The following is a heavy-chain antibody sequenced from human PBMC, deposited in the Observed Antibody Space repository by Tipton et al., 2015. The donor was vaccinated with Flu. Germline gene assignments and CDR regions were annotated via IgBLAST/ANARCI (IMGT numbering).Heavy chain of an antibody. CDR3: VRDTLSNSPYVY. J-gene: IGHJ4*02. CDR2: ITGGGSST. CDR1: GFTFKNFE. V-gene: IGHV3-48*03. D-gene: IGHD3-16*01. Sequence: GSLRLSCAASGFTFKNFEMNWVRQSPDKGLEWVSYITGGGSSTFYPDSVKGRFTVSRDNAKNSLYLQMNSLRAEDTAIYYCVRDTLSNSPYVYWGQGTLVTVSS.